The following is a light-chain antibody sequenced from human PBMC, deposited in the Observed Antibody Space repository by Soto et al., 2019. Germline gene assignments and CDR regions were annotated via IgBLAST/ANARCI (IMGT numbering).Light chain of an antibody. CDR1: QNVNSNH. CDR3: HQFGSSPQT. CDR2: GPS. V-gene: IGKV3-20*01. J-gene: IGKJ1*01. Sequence: LNQSPCTLALSPGDRDTLSCRASQNVNSNHIAWYQQKPGQAPRLLIYGPSSRATGIPERFSGSGSGTDFTLTISRLEPEDFAVYFCHQFGSSPQTFGHGTKVDI.